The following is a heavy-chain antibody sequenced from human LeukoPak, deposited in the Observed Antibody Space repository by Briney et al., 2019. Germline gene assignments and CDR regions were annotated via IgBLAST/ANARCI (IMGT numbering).Heavy chain of an antibody. Sequence: GGSLRLSCAASGFTFDNYGMSWVRQAPGKGLEWVSGTNWNGGSTGYADSVKGRFTISRDNAKNSLYLQMNSLGVEDTASYYCARGRGSGSYNSIHYWGQGTLVTVSS. D-gene: IGHD3-10*01. CDR1: GFTFDNYG. CDR2: TNWNGGST. V-gene: IGHV3-20*04. CDR3: ARGRGSGSYNSIHY. J-gene: IGHJ4*02.